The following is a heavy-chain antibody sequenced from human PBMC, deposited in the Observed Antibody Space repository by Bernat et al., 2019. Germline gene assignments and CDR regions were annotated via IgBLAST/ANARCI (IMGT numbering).Heavy chain of an antibody. D-gene: IGHD6-13*01. CDR2: LSGSGGST. J-gene: IGHJ4*02. V-gene: IGHV3-23*04. CDR1: GFTFSSYA. CDR3: AKASYSSSWYFEAD. Sequence: EVQLVESGGGVVQPGRSLRLSCAASGFTFSSYAMSWVRQAPGKGLEWVSALSGSGGSTYYADSVKGRFTISRDNSKNTLYLQMNSLRAEDTAVYYCAKASYSSSWYFEADWGQGTLVTVSS.